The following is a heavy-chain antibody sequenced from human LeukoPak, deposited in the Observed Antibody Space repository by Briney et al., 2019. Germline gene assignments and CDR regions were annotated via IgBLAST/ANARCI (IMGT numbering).Heavy chain of an antibody. Sequence: GGSLRLSCAASGFTFSSYWMHWVRQAPGKGLVWVSRINSDGSSTSYADSVKGRFTITRDNAKNTLYLQLNSLRAEDTAVYYCAREEWELLSFDYWGQGTLVTVSS. CDR2: INSDGSST. J-gene: IGHJ4*02. V-gene: IGHV3-74*01. CDR3: AREEWELLSFDY. CDR1: GFTFSSYW. D-gene: IGHD1-26*01.